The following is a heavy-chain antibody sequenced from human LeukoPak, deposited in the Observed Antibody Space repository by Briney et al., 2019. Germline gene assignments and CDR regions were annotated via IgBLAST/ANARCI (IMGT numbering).Heavy chain of an antibody. CDR1: GGTFSSYA. Sequence: EASVKVSCKASGGTFSSYAISWVRQAPGQGLEWMGGIIPIFGTANYARKFQGRVTITADESTSTAYMELSSLRSEDTAVYYCARPAVAGLYYFDYWGQGTLVTVSS. J-gene: IGHJ4*02. V-gene: IGHV1-69*13. CDR3: ARPAVAGLYYFDY. D-gene: IGHD6-19*01. CDR2: IIPIFGTA.